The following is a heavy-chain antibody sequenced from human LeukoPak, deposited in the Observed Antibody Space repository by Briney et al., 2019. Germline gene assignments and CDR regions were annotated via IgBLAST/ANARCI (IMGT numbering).Heavy chain of an antibody. D-gene: IGHD3-16*02. J-gene: IGHJ4*02. CDR1: GFTFSDYY. CDR2: ISSSGSTI. CDR3: ARVMITFGGVIVRGFDY. V-gene: IGHV3-11*04. Sequence: PGGSLRLSXAASGFTFSDYYMSWIRQAPGKGLEWVSYISSSGSTIYYADSVKGRFTISRDNAKNSLYLQMNSLRAEDTAVYYCARVMITFGGVIVRGFDYWGQGTLVTVSS.